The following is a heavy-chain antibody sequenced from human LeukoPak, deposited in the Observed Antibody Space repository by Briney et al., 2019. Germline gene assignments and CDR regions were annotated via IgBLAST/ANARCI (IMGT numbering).Heavy chain of an antibody. CDR2: IRGSGGGT. V-gene: IGHV3-23*01. CDR1: GFTFSSYA. CDR3: ARGHVTVSAHDDAFDI. D-gene: IGHD5/OR15-5a*01. J-gene: IGHJ3*02. Sequence: GGSLRLSCAASGFTFSSYAMSWVRQAPGKGLEWVSSIRGSGGGTNYGDSVKGRFTISRYNSKNTLYLQMNSLRAEDTAVYYCARGHVTVSAHDDAFDIWGQGTMVTVSS.